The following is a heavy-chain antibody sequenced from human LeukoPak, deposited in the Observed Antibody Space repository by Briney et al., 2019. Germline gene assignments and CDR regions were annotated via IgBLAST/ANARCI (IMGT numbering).Heavy chain of an antibody. J-gene: IGHJ4*02. Sequence: GGSLRLSCAASGFSFSDHNINWVRQAPGKGLEWVSSISGSSSHIHYADSVMGRFTISRDNAKSSLYLQMSSLRVEDTAVYYCASDSGSSFFDYWGQGTLVTVSS. CDR1: GFSFSDHN. V-gene: IGHV3-21*01. CDR3: ASDSGSSFFDY. CDR2: ISGSSSHI. D-gene: IGHD1-26*01.